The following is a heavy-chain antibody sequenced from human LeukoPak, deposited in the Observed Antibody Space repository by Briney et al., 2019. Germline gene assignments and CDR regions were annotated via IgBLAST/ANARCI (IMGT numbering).Heavy chain of an antibody. Sequence: ASVKVSYKASGYTFTSYGISWVRQAPGQGLEWMGWISAYNGNTNYAQKLQGRVTMTTDTSTSTAYMELRSLRSDDTAVYYCARDTSSSGWIYYYYGMDVWGQGTTVTVSS. J-gene: IGHJ6*02. V-gene: IGHV1-18*01. D-gene: IGHD6-19*01. CDR1: GYTFTSYG. CDR2: ISAYNGNT. CDR3: ARDTSSSGWIYYYYGMDV.